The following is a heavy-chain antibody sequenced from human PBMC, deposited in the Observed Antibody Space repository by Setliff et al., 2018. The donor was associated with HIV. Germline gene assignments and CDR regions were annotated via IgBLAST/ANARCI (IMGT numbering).Heavy chain of an antibody. V-gene: IGHV3-33*08. J-gene: IGHJ4*02. Sequence: GSLRLSCAASEFTFNIYAMSWVRQAPGKGLEWVAVIWYDGSNKYYVDSVKGRFTISRDNAKNSLYLQMNSLRAEDTAVYYCARYNWNPLGYRFDYWGQGTLVTVSS. CDR3: ARYNWNPLGYRFDY. D-gene: IGHD1-20*01. CDR2: IWYDGSNK. CDR1: EFTFNIYA.